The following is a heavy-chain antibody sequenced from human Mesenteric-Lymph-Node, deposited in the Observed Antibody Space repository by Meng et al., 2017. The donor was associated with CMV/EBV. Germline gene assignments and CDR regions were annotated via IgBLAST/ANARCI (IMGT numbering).Heavy chain of an antibody. CDR2: ISSSGAYI. CDR3: ARDILAYSNYKSFNY. CDR1: GFIFSSYS. Sequence: GESLKISCAASGFIFSSYSMNWVRQAPGRGLEWVSSISSSGAYISYADSLKGRFTISRDNSKNTLYLQMNTLRAEDTAVYYCARDILAYSNYKSFNYWGQGTLVTVSS. V-gene: IGHV3-21*01. D-gene: IGHD4-11*01. J-gene: IGHJ4*02.